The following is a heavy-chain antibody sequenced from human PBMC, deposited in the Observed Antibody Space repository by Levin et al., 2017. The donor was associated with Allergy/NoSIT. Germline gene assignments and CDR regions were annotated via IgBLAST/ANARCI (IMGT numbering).Heavy chain of an antibody. Sequence: SCAASGFSFSNAWMSWVRQAPGKGLEWVGRIKRKTDGGTADFAAPVKGRFTISRDDSKNTLYLQMNSLKTEDTAVYYCTTGGEVDYWGQGTLVTVSS. V-gene: IGHV3-15*01. CDR1: GFSFSNAW. J-gene: IGHJ4*02. CDR2: IKRKTDGGTA. CDR3: TTGGEVDY. D-gene: IGHD3-10*01.